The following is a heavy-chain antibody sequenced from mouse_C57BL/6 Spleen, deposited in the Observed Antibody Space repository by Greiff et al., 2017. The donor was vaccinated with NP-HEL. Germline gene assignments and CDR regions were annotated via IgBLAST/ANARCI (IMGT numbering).Heavy chain of an antibody. CDR3: ARWRLPRWYAMDY. V-gene: IGHV1-50*01. CDR2: IDPSDSYT. Sequence: QVQLQPPGAELVKPGASVKLSCKASGYTFTSYWMQWVKQRPGQGLEWIGEIDPSDSYTNYHQKFKGKATLTVDTSSSTAYMQLSSLTSEDSAVYYCARWRLPRWYAMDYWGQGTSVTVSS. J-gene: IGHJ4*01. CDR1: GYTFTSYW. D-gene: IGHD1-1*01.